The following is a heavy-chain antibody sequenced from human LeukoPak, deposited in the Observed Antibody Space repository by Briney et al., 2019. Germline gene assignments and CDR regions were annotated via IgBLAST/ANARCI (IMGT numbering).Heavy chain of an antibody. CDR2: ISDNGAYM. CDR1: GFTFSTDA. D-gene: IGHD3-9*01. J-gene: IGHJ4*02. Sequence: GGSLRLSCAASGFTFSTDAMSWVRQAPGKGLEWVSAISDNGAYMYYADSVKGRFTISRDNSKNMVYLQMNSLRAEDTATYYCAKEYHDILTGYQTTFDYWGQGTPVTVPS. V-gene: IGHV3-23*01. CDR3: AKEYHDILTGYQTTFDY.